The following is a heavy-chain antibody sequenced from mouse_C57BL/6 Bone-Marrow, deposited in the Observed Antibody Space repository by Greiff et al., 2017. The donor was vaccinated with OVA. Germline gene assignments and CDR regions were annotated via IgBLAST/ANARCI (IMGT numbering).Heavy chain of an antibody. Sequence: QVQLKESGAELVSPGASVTLSCKASGYTFTDYFMNWVKQRPGQGLEWIGRIYPVSGETNYNQKFMGKATFSVDRSSSTVYMVLNSLTAEDPAIYYPYGSSLDYWGQGTTLTVSS. CDR2: IYPVSGET. D-gene: IGHD1-1*01. V-gene: IGHV1-11*01. CDR1: GYTFTDYF. CDR3: YGSSLDY. J-gene: IGHJ2*01.